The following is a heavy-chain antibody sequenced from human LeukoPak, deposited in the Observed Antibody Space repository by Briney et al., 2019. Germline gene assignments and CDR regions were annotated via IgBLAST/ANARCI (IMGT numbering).Heavy chain of an antibody. CDR2: IYYSGST. CDR1: GGSISSGGYY. Sequence: SETLSLTCTVSGGSISSGGYYWSWIRQHPGKGLEWIGYIYYSGSTYYNPSLKSRVTISVDTSKNQFSLKLSSVTAADTAVYYCASTNISSGYHAFDIWGQGTMVTVSS. V-gene: IGHV4-31*03. J-gene: IGHJ3*02. CDR3: ASTNISSGYHAFDI. D-gene: IGHD3-22*01.